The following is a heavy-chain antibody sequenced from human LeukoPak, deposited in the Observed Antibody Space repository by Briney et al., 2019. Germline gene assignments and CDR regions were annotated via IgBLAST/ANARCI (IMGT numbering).Heavy chain of an antibody. V-gene: IGHV4-59*08. CDR2: IYYSGST. CDR1: GGSISSYY. Sequence: SETLSLACTVSGGSISSYYWSWIRQPPGKGLQWIGYIYYSGSTNYDPSLESRVTISVDTSKNHFSLKLSSVTAADTAVYYCARHRSEYDYDSSGYEAFDYWGQGALVTVSS. D-gene: IGHD3-22*01. J-gene: IGHJ4*02. CDR3: ARHRSEYDYDSSGYEAFDY.